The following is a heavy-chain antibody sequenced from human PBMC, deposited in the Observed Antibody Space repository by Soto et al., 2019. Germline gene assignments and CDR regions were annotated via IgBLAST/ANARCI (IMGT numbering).Heavy chain of an antibody. J-gene: IGHJ4*02. CDR3: ARGSGSSSGWYSDY. D-gene: IGHD1-26*01. V-gene: IGHV4-4*02. CDR2: IYHSGTT. Sequence: PSETLSLTCAVSGGSISSNNWWSWVRQPPGKGLEWIGEIYHSGTTNYNPSVESRVTISVDKSKNHFSLKLSSVAAADTAVYYCARGSGSSSGWYSDYWGQGTLVTVSS. CDR1: GGSISSNNW.